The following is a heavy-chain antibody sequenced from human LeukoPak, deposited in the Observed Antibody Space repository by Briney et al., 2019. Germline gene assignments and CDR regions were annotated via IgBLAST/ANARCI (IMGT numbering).Heavy chain of an antibody. V-gene: IGHV1-69*13. J-gene: IGHJ5*02. CDR2: IIPIFGTA. Sequence: SVKVSCKASGGTFSSYAISWVLQAPGQGLEWMGGIIPIFGTANYAQKFQGRVTITADESTSTAYMELSSLRSEDTAVYYCARGFPARLRLGELSLYWFDPWGQGTLVTVSS. CDR3: ARGFPARLRLGELSLYWFDP. CDR1: GGTFSSYA. D-gene: IGHD3-16*02.